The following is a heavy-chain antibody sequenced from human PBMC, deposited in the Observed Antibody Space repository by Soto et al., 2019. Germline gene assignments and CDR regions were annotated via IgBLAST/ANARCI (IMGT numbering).Heavy chain of an antibody. J-gene: IGHJ5*02. CDR2: IYHSGST. V-gene: IGHV4-30-2*01. Sequence: QLQLQESGSGLVKPSQTLSLTCAVSGGSISSGGYSWSWIRQPPGKGLEWIGYIYHSGSTYYNPSRKSRVTISVDRSKNQFSLKLSSVTAADTAVYYCARVIAAAGPTPFEWFDPWGQGTLVTVSS. D-gene: IGHD6-13*01. CDR3: ARVIAAAGPTPFEWFDP. CDR1: GGSISSGGYS.